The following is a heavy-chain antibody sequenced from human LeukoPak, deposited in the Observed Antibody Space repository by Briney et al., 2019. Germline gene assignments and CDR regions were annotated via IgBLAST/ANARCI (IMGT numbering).Heavy chain of an antibody. D-gene: IGHD3-3*01. Sequence: SETLSLTCIVSGGSISSSSYYWGWIRQPPGKGLEWIGSIYYSGSTYYNPSLKSRVTISVDTSKNQFSLKLSSVTAADTAVYYCALGAPTVYYFWRGYSVNWFDPWGQGTLVTVSS. CDR2: IYYSGST. CDR3: ALGAPTVYYFWRGYSVNWFDP. J-gene: IGHJ5*02. V-gene: IGHV4-39*01. CDR1: GGSISSSSYY.